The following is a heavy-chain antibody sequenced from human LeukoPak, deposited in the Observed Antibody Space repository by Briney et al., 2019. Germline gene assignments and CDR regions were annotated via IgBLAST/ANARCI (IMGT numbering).Heavy chain of an antibody. CDR3: TGRRLGYCSSTSCYKSDAFDI. D-gene: IGHD2-2*02. J-gene: IGHJ3*02. CDR2: IRSKANSYAT. Sequence: GGSLRLSCAASGFTFSGSAMHWVRQASGKGLEWVGRIRSKANSYATAYAASVKGRFTISRDDSKNTAYLQMNSLKTEDTAVYYCTGRRLGYCSSTSCYKSDAFDIWGQGTMVTVSS. V-gene: IGHV3-73*01. CDR1: GFTFSGSA.